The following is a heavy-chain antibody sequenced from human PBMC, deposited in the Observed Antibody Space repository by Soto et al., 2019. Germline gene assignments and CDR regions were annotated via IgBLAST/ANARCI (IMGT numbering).Heavy chain of an antibody. CDR2: IIPIFGTA. J-gene: IGHJ4*02. CDR3: ASASGYSGYDLVY. CDR1: GGTFSSYA. V-gene: IGHV1-69*13. Sequence: SVKVSCKASGGTFSSYAISWVRQAPGQGLEWMGGIIPIFGTANYAQKFQGRVTITADESTSTAYMELSSLGSEDTAVYYCASASGYSGYDLVYWGQGTLVTVSS. D-gene: IGHD5-12*01.